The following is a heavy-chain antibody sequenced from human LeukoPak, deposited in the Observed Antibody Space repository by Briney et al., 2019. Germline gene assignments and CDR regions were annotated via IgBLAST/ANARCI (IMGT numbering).Heavy chain of an antibody. V-gene: IGHV4-34*01. CDR3: ARVRGITMIVDDAFDI. Sequence: SETLSLTCAVYGGSFSGYYWSWIRQPPGKGLEWIGEINHSGSTNYNPSLKSRVTISVDTSKNQFSLKLSSVTAADTAVYYCARVRGITMIVDDAFDIWGQGTMVTVSS. CDR2: INHSGST. CDR1: GGSFSGYY. D-gene: IGHD3-22*01. J-gene: IGHJ3*02.